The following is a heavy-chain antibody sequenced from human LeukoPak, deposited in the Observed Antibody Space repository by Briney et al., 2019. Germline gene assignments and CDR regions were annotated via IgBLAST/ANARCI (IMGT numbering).Heavy chain of an antibody. CDR3: ARSYYFASGSYNDY. V-gene: IGHV1-2*02. J-gene: IGHJ4*02. Sequence: GASVKVSCKASGYTFTAYYMHWVRQAPGQGLEWMGWINPNSGGTNYAQILQGRVTMTTDTSTSTAYMELRSLRSDDTAVYYCARSYYFASGSYNDYWGQGTLVTVSS. CDR1: GYTFTAYY. CDR2: INPNSGGT. D-gene: IGHD3-10*01.